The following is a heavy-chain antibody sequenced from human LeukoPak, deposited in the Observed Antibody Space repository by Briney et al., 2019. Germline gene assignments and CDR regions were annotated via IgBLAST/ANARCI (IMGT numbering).Heavy chain of an antibody. CDR1: GGTFSSYA. CDR2: IIPILGIA. CDR3: ARGGAQTYGD. Sequence: SVTVSCKASGGTFSSYAISWVRQAPGQGLEWMGRIIPILGIANYAQKFQGRVTITADKSTSTAYMELSSLRSEDTAVYYCARGGAQTYGDWGQGTLVTVSS. V-gene: IGHV1-69*04. J-gene: IGHJ4*02. D-gene: IGHD4-17*01.